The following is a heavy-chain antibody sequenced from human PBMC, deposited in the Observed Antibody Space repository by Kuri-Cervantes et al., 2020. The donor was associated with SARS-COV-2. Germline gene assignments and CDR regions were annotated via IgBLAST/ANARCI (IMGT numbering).Heavy chain of an antibody. J-gene: IGHJ6*02. CDR1: GFTFSSYD. D-gene: IGHD1-14*01. CDR3: ARDSVAEHYYYGMDV. Sequence: GESLKISCAASGFTFSSYDMHWVRQATGKGLEWVSAIGTAGDPYYPGSVKGRFTISRENAKNSLYLQMNSLRAGDTAVYYCARDSVAEHYYYGMDVWGQGTTVTVSS. CDR2: IGTAGDP. V-gene: IGHV3-13*05.